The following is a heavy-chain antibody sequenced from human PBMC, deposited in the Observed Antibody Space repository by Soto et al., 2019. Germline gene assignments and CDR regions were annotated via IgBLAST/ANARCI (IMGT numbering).Heavy chain of an antibody. D-gene: IGHD2-15*01. Sequence: GGSLRLSCAASGFTFSSYSMNWVRQAPGKGLEWVSSISSSSSYIYYADSVKGRFTISRDNTKNSLYLQVNSLRAEDTAVYYCARSGGLYFDYWGQGTLVTVSS. CDR3: ARSGGLYFDY. CDR2: ISSSSSYI. V-gene: IGHV3-21*01. CDR1: GFTFSSYS. J-gene: IGHJ4*02.